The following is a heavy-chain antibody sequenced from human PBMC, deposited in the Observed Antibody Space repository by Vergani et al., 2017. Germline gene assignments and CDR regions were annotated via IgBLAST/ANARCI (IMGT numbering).Heavy chain of an antibody. CDR2: ISPDGFST. CDR3: TRAPPLTGFFDY. CDR1: GYTFTAYY. J-gene: IGHJ4*02. D-gene: IGHD1-14*01. V-gene: IGHV1-46*03. Sequence: QVQLVQSGAEVGKPGASVKISCKASGYTFTAYYIHWVRQAPGQGLEWVGVISPDGFSTFYAQKFQGRVTITRDTSTSTVYVEVASLRSDDTAVYYCTRAPPLTGFFDYWGQGTLVTVSS.